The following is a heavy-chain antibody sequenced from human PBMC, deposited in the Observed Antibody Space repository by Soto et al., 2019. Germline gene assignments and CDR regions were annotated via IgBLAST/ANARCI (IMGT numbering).Heavy chain of an antibody. CDR2: XNXSXXX. J-gene: IGHJ4*02. CDR1: GRSFRSFY. Sequence: SEAPSLTGAVYGRSFRSFYWNWIRQSPGKGREXIXXXNXSXXXIXXXXLKPRATISLDASKNQFSLTLSSLTAADTAVYYCADQTAAGYFDSWGQGTLVSVSS. CDR3: ADQTAAGYFDS. V-gene: IGHV4-34*01. D-gene: IGHD6-13*01.